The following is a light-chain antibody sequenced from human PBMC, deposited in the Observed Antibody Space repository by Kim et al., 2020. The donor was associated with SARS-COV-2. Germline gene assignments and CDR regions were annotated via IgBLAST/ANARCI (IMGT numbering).Light chain of an antibody. Sequence: SPGERVTLSCRASQNIGGYLAWYQQKPGQAPRLIIYAASTRAIRIPDRFSGSGSGAEFTLSISSLQSEDYAVYYCQQYKNWPPLTFGGGTKVDIK. CDR3: QQYKNWPPLT. V-gene: IGKV3-15*01. J-gene: IGKJ4*01. CDR2: AAS. CDR1: QNIGGY.